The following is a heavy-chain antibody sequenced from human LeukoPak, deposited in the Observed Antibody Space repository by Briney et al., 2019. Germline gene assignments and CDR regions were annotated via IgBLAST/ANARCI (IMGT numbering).Heavy chain of an antibody. CDR3: TTGIRGD. Sequence: GGSLRLSCSASGLTVTNAWMNWVRQAPGEGLDWVGRIASKTDGGATDCAAPVKGRFTISRDDSKNTLNLQMNSLKTEDTAVYYCTTGIRGDWGQGTLVTVSS. CDR1: GLTVTNAW. D-gene: IGHD3-10*01. CDR2: IASKTDGGAT. J-gene: IGHJ4*02. V-gene: IGHV3-15*07.